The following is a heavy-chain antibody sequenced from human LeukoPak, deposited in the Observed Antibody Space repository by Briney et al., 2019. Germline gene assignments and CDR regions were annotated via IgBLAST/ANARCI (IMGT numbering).Heavy chain of an antibody. CDR1: GYSFTNYW. CDR2: IYPADSDT. D-gene: IGHD6-13*01. J-gene: IGHJ4*02. CDR3: RAFNNSSWLDY. V-gene: IGHV5-51*01. Sequence: PGESLKIFCKGSGYSFTNYWISWVRQMPGKGLDWMGIIYPADSDTRYSPSYQGQVTISADKSSSTAYLQWGRLKASDTAMYYCRAFNNSSWLDYWGQGTPVTVSS.